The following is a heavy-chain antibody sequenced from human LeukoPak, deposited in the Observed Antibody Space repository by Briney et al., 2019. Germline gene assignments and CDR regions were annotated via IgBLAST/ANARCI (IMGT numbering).Heavy chain of an antibody. CDR2: ISGSGGST. CDR1: GFTFSSYA. CDR3: AKPRVRDYDSSGYYGY. D-gene: IGHD3-22*01. J-gene: IGHJ4*02. Sequence: GGSLRLSCAASGFTFSSYAMSWVRQAPGKGLEWDSAISGSGGSTYYADSVKGRFTISRDNSKNTLYLQMNSLRAEDTAVYYCAKPRVRDYDSSGYYGYWGQGTLVTVSS. V-gene: IGHV3-23*01.